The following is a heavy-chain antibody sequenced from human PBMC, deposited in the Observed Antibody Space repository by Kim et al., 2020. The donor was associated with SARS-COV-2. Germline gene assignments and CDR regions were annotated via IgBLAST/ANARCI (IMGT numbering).Heavy chain of an antibody. V-gene: IGHV4-59*01. CDR1: GGSISSYY. CDR2: IYYSGST. J-gene: IGHJ4*02. Sequence: SETLSLTCTVPGGSISSYYWSWIRQPPGKGLEWIGYIYYSGSTNYNPSLKSRVTISVDTSKNQFSLKLSSVTAADTAVYYCARGFEYWGQGTLVTVPS. CDR3: ARGFEY.